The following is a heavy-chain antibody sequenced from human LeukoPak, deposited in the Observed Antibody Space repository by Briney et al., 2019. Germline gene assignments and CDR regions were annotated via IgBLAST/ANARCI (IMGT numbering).Heavy chain of an antibody. Sequence: GGSLRLSCAASGFTFSSYSMNWVRQAPGKGLEWVSSISSSSSYIYYADSVKGRFTISRDNSKNTLYLQMNSLRAEDTAVYYCAKDLRESLYSYYMDVWGKGTTVTISS. CDR1: GFTFSSYS. CDR3: AKDLRESLYSYYMDV. J-gene: IGHJ6*03. V-gene: IGHV3-21*04. CDR2: ISSSSSYI.